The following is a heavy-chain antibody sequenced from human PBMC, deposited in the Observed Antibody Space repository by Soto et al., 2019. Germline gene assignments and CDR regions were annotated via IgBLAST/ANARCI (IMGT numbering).Heavy chain of an antibody. CDR1: GFTFSNYA. J-gene: IGHJ2*01. Sequence: QVPLVESGGGVVQPGRSLRLSCAVSGFTFSNYAMHWVRQAPGKGLEWLAIVSHDGNNQYYADSAKGRFTISRDNYENTLYLQMNSLRTEDTAVFYCARDGATQMWRPWYFDLWGRGTLVTVSS. CDR3: ARDGATQMWRPWYFDL. CDR2: VSHDGNNQ. D-gene: IGHD2-21*01. V-gene: IGHV3-30-3*01.